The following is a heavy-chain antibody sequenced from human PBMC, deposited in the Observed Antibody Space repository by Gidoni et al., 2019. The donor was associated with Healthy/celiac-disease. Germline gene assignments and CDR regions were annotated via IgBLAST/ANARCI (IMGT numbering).Heavy chain of an antibody. CDR2: IYYSGST. V-gene: IGHV4-59*01. Sequence: QVQLQESGPGLVKPSETLSLTCPVSGGSISSYYWSWIRQPPGKGLEWIGYIYYSGSTNYNPSLKSRVTISVDTSKNQFSLKLSSVTAADTAVYYCARVWLTGTTPSYYYGMDVWGQGTTVTVSS. J-gene: IGHJ6*02. D-gene: IGHD1-7*01. CDR1: GGSISSYY. CDR3: ARVWLTGTTPSYYYGMDV.